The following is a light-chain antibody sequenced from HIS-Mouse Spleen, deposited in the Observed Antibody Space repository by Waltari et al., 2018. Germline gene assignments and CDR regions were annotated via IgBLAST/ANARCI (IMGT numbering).Light chain of an antibody. J-gene: IGLJ3*02. CDR2: DGS. CDR3: SSYTSSSTLV. CDR1: SSDVGGYNY. V-gene: IGLV2-14*03. Sequence: QSALTQPASVSGSPGQSITISCTGTSSDVGGYNYVSWYQQHPGKAPKLMISDGSNRPAGVSNRFSGSKSGNTASLTISGLQAEDEADYYCSSYTSSSTLVFGGGTKLTVL.